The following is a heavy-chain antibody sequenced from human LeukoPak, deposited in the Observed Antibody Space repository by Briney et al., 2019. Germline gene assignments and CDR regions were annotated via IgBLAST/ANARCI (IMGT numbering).Heavy chain of an antibody. CDR1: GGTFSSHT. D-gene: IGHD2/OR15-2a*01. J-gene: IGHJ4*02. CDR2: IIPTHWTP. Sequence: SVKVSCKASGGTFSSHTVTWVRQAPGQGLRWMGGIIPTHWTPNYAQEFQGRLSIATDESTNTAYMELTALTSEDTAVYFCRAEYCKPGSCLYYFDYWGQGTLVTVSS. V-gene: IGHV1-69*16. CDR3: RAEYCKPGSCLYYFDY.